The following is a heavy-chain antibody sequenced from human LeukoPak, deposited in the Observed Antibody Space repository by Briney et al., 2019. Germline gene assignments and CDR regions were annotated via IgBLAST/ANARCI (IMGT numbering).Heavy chain of an antibody. Sequence: ASVKVSCKTSGYTFSAHYMHWVRQATGQGLEWMGWMNPNSGNTGYAQKFQGRVTMTRNTSISTAYMELSSLRSEDTAVYYCARKPSITGRSATKYGMDVWGQGTTVTVSS. CDR3: ARKPSITGRSATKYGMDV. V-gene: IGHV1-8*02. CDR1: GYTFSAHY. D-gene: IGHD1-20*01. J-gene: IGHJ6*02. CDR2: MNPNSGNT.